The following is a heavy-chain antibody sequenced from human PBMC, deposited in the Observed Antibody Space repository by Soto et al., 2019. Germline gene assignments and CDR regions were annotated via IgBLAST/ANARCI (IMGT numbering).Heavy chain of an antibody. CDR3: AKDRRWLLGGRYYYYGMDV. CDR1: GFTFSSYG. V-gene: IGHV3-33*06. D-gene: IGHD3-22*01. J-gene: IGHJ6*02. CDR2: IWYDGSNK. Sequence: PGGYLRLSCAASGFTFSSYGMHWVRQAPGKGLEWVAVIWYDGSNKYYADSVKGRFTISRDNSKNTLYLQMNRLRAEDTAVYYCAKDRRWLLGGRYYYYGMDVWGQGTTVTVSS.